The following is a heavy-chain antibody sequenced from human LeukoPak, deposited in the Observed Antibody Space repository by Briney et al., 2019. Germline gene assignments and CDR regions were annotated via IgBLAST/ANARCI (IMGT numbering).Heavy chain of an antibody. Sequence: GGSLRLSCAASRFTFSNYAISWVRQAPGKGLEWVGRIKSKTDGGTTDYAAPVKGRFTISRDDSKNTLYLQMNSLKTEDTAVYYCSTTYYYDSSEGYWGQGTLVTVSS. D-gene: IGHD3-22*01. CDR2: IKSKTDGGTT. V-gene: IGHV3-15*01. CDR1: RFTFSNYA. J-gene: IGHJ4*02. CDR3: STTYYYDSSEGY.